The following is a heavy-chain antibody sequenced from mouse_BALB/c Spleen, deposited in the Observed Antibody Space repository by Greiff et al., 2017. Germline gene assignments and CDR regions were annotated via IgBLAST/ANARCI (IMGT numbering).Heavy chain of an antibody. V-gene: IGHV1-20*02. CDR3: ARGGLRLPYFDY. CDR2: INPYNGDT. J-gene: IGHJ2*01. CDR1: GYSFTGYF. D-gene: IGHD1-2*01. Sequence: EVKLQESGPELVKPGASVKISCKASGYSFTGYFMNWVMQSHGKSLEWIGRINPYNGDTFYNQKFKGKATLTVDKSSSTAHMELRSLASEDSAVYYCARGGLRLPYFDYWGQGTTLTVSS.